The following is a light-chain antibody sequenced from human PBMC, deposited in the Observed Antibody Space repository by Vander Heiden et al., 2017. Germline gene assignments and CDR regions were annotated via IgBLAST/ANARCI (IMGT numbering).Light chain of an antibody. CDR1: QSVSSY. Sequence: EIVLTQSPATLSLSPGERATLSCRDSQSVSSYLAWYQQKPGQAPRLLIYDASNRATGIPARFSGSGSGTDFTLTISSLEPEDFAVYYCQQRGNWPRTFGQGTKVEIK. CDR2: DAS. J-gene: IGKJ1*01. CDR3: QQRGNWPRT. V-gene: IGKV3-11*01.